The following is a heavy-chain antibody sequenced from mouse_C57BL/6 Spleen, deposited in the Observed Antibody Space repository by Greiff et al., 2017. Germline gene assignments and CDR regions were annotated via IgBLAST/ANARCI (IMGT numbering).Heavy chain of an antibody. CDR2: IDPNSGGT. CDR1: GYTFTSYW. D-gene: IGHD1-1*01. V-gene: IGHV1-72*01. CDR3: AREGAYYVSSSFAY. J-gene: IGHJ3*01. Sequence: QVQLQQPGAELVKPGASVKLSCKASGYTFTSYWMHWVKQRPGRGLEWIGRIDPNSGGTKYNEKFKSKATLTVDKPSSTAYMQLSSLTSEDSAVYYCAREGAYYVSSSFAYWGQGTLVTVSA.